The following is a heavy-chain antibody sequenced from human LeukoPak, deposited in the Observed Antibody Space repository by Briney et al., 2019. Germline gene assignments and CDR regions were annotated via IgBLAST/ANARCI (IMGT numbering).Heavy chain of an antibody. Sequence: SETLSLTCAVYGGSFSGYYWGWIRQPPGKGLEWIGEINHSGSTNYNPSLKSRVTISVDTSKNQFSLKLSSVTAADTAVYYCASIPYDILTGYYKLDWFDPWGQGTLVTVSS. CDR2: INHSGST. CDR3: ASIPYDILTGYYKLDWFDP. J-gene: IGHJ5*02. V-gene: IGHV4-34*01. CDR1: GGSFSGYY. D-gene: IGHD3-9*01.